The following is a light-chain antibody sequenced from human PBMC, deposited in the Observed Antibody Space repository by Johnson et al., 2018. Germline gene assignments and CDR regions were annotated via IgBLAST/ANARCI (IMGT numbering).Light chain of an antibody. CDR2: DNN. Sequence: QSVLTQPPSVSAAPGQKVTISCSGSSSNIGNNYVSWYQQLPGTAPKLLIYDNNKRPSGIPDRFSGSKSGTSATLGITGLQTGDEADYYCGTWDSSLSVGNVFGTGTKVTDL. CDR3: GTWDSSLSVGNV. J-gene: IGLJ1*01. CDR1: SSNIGNNY. V-gene: IGLV1-51*02.